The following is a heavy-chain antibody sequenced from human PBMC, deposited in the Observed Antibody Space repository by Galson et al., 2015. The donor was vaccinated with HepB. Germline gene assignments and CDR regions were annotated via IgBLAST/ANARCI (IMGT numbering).Heavy chain of an antibody. J-gene: IGHJ5*02. CDR1: GFTFSSYS. V-gene: IGHV3-21*01. Sequence: SLRLSCAASGFTFSSYSMNWVRQAPGKGLERVSSISSSSSYIYYADSVKGRFTISRDNAKNSLYLQMNSLRAEDTAVYYCARSSLRFLEWFDPWGQGTLVTVSS. CDR2: ISSSSSYI. CDR3: ARSSLRFLEWFDP. D-gene: IGHD3-3*01.